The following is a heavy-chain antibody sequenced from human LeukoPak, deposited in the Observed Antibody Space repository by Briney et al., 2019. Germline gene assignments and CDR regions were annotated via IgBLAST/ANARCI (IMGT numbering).Heavy chain of an antibody. V-gene: IGHV3-23*01. D-gene: IGHD5-18*01. J-gene: IGHJ6*02. CDR2: ISGSGGST. CDR3: AKTFSYGYADYYYGMDV. CDR1: GFTFSSYS. Sequence: PGGSLRLSCAASGFTFSSYSMNWVRQAPGKGLEWVSAISGSGGSTYYADSVKGRFTISRDNSKNTLYLQMNSLRAEDTAVYYCAKTFSYGYADYYYGMDVWGQGATVTVSS.